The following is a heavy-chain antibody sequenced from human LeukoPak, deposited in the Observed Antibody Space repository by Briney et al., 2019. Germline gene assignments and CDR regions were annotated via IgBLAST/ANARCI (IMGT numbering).Heavy chain of an antibody. V-gene: IGHV3-21*01. D-gene: IGHD5-18*01. Sequence: GGPLRLSCAASGFTFSSYSMNWVRQAPGKGLEWVSSISSSSSYIYYADSVKGRFTISRDNAKNSLYLQMNSLRAEDTAVYYCARARQWRYSYGYWEPYYFGYWGQGTLVTVSS. CDR3: ARARQWRYSYGYWEPYYFGY. CDR2: ISSSSSYI. J-gene: IGHJ4*02. CDR1: GFTFSSYS.